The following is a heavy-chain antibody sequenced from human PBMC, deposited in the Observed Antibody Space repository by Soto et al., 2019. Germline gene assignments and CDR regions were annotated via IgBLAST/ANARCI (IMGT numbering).Heavy chain of an antibody. V-gene: IGHV3-53*01. CDR3: ARGPCSSTSCYEYYGMDV. J-gene: IGHJ6*02. CDR1: GFTVSSNY. CDR2: IYSGGST. Sequence: GGSLRLSCAASGFTVSSNYMSWVRQAPGKGLERVSVIYSGGSTYYADSVKGRFTISRDNSKNTLYLQMNSLRAEDTAVYYCARGPCSSTSCYEYYGMDVWGQGTTVTVSS. D-gene: IGHD2-2*01.